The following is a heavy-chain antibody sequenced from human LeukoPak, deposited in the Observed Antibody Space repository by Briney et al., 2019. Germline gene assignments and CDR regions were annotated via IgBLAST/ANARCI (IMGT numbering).Heavy chain of an antibody. CDR3: AKDGGYGSGSYYPDY. J-gene: IGHJ4*02. CDR2: TSGGAGGA. Sequence: PGGSLRLSCAASGFTFSSYAMNWVRQAPGKGLEWVSSTSGGAGGAAYADSVKGRFTMSRDNSKNTLYLQMNSLRADDTAVYYCAKDGGYGSGSYYPDYWGQGTLVTVSS. D-gene: IGHD3-10*01. V-gene: IGHV3-23*01. CDR1: GFTFSSYA.